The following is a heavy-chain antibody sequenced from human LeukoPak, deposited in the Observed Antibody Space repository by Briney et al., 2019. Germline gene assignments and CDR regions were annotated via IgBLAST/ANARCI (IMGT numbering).Heavy chain of an antibody. CDR2: ISDDGSNE. Sequence: GRSLRLSCAASGFTFSSYAMHWVRQAPGKGLEWVAVISDDGSNEYYADSVKGRFTISRDNSKNSLYLQMNSLRAEDTAVYYCARGSMGVCDYWGQGTLVTVSS. CDR3: ARGSMGVCDY. CDR1: GFTFSSYA. V-gene: IGHV3-30-3*01. D-gene: IGHD3-16*01. J-gene: IGHJ4*02.